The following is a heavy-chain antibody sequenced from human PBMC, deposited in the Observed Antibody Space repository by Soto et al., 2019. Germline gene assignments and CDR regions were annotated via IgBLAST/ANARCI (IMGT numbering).Heavy chain of an antibody. Sequence: QVQLQESGPGLVKPSETLSLTCTVSGGSVSRSSYYWSWIRQPPGKGLEWIGYIYYSGSTNYNPALKSRVTISVDTSKIQFSMKLSTVTAADTAVYYWARERQRVGDPCGQGTLETV. V-gene: IGHV4-61*01. CDR1: GGSVSRSSYY. CDR2: IYYSGST. D-gene: IGHD1-26*01. J-gene: IGHJ5*02. CDR3: ARERQRVGDP.